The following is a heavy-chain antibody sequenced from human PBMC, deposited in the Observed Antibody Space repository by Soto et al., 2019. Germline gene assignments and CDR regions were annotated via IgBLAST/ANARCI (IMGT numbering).Heavy chain of an antibody. CDR1: GGSISSGGYY. CDR3: AGTYYDFWSGPRPHYYYYGMDV. J-gene: IGHJ6*02. D-gene: IGHD3-3*01. CDR2: IYYSGST. V-gene: IGHV4-31*03. Sequence: PSDTLSLTCTVSGGSISSGGYYWSWIRQHPGKGLEWIGYIYYSGSTYYNPSLKSRVTISVDTSKNQFSLKLSSVTAADTAVYYCAGTYYDFWSGPRPHYYYYGMDVWGQGTTVTVSS.